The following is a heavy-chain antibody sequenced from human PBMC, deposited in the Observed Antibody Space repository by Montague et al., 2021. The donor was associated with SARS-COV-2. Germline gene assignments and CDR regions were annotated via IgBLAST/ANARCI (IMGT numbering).Heavy chain of an antibody. CDR2: ITHGGST. D-gene: IGHD4-23*01. V-gene: IGHV4-34*01. J-gene: IGHJ4*02. CDR1: GGSLSGFY. Sequence: SETLSLTCAVYGGSLSGFYWTWIRQAPGKGLELVGEITHGGSTSYSPALKSRLTISLDTSKNQFSLKLDSVTAADTATYYCARSHDYRGNDYFDSWGQGALVIVSS. CDR3: ARSHDYRGNDYFDS.